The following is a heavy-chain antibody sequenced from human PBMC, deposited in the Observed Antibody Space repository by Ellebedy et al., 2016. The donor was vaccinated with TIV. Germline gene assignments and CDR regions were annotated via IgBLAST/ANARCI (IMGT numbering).Heavy chain of an antibody. Sequence: GESLKISXAASGFTFSSYWRSWVRQAPGKGLEWVATIKEDGSEKYYLDSVKGRFTISRDNSKNTLYLQMNSLRAEDTAVYYCASGSLPLDYWGQGTLVTVSS. CDR2: IKEDGSEK. CDR3: ASGSLPLDY. CDR1: GFTFSSYW. J-gene: IGHJ4*02. D-gene: IGHD6-25*01. V-gene: IGHV3-7*01.